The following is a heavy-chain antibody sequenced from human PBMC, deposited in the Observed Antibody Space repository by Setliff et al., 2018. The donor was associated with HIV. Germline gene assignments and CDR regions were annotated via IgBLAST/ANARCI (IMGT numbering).Heavy chain of an antibody. D-gene: IGHD3-10*01. V-gene: IGHV4-59*08. CDR1: GGSISSHY. CDR2: IYYSGST. CDR3: ARPSNYGSGSYGAFDI. J-gene: IGHJ3*02. Sequence: TLSLTCTVSGGSISSHYWSWIRQPPGKGLEWIGYIYYSGSTNYNPSLKSRVTISVDTSKNQFSLKLKSATAADTAVYYCARPSNYGSGSYGAFDIWGQGTMVTVSS.